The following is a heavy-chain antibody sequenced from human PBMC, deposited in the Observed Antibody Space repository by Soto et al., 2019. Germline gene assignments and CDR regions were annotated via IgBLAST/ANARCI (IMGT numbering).Heavy chain of an antibody. J-gene: IGHJ4*02. CDR1: GGSFSGYY. CDR2: INHSGST. V-gene: IGHV4-34*01. CDR3: ARGQGTYYYGSGSYSY. Sequence: QVQLQQWGAGLLKPSETLSLTCAVYGGSFSGYYWSWIRQPPGKGLEWIGEINHSGSTNYNPSLKSRFTISVDPSKNQFSLKLSSVTAADTAVYYCARGQGTYYYGSGSYSYWGQGTLVTVSS. D-gene: IGHD3-10*01.